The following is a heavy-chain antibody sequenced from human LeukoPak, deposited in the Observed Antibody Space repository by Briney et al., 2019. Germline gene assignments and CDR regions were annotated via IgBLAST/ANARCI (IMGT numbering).Heavy chain of an antibody. CDR2: IKQDGSEK. CDR1: GFTFSSYW. V-gene: IGHV3-7*01. D-gene: IGHD5-24*01. J-gene: IGHJ3*02. Sequence: GGSLRFSCAASGFTFSSYWMSWVRQAPGKGLEWVANIKQDGSEKYYVDSVKGRFTISRDNAKNSLYLQMNSLRAEDTAVYYCARDSRRWLQFGSVVDAFDIWGQGTMVTVSS. CDR3: ARDSRRWLQFGSVVDAFDI.